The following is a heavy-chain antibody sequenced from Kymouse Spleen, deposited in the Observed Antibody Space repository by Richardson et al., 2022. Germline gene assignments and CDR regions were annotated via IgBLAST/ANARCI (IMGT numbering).Heavy chain of an antibody. CDR2: INHSGST. CDR1: GGSFSGYY. Sequence: QVQLQQWGAGLLKPSETLSLTCAVYGGSFSGYYWSWIRQPPGKGLEWIGEINHSGSTNYNPSLKSRVTISVDTSKNQFSLKLSSVTAADTAVYYCARGRGFGEFFDYWGQGTLVTVSS. J-gene: IGHJ4*02. CDR3: ARGRGFGEFFDY. D-gene: IGHD3-10*01. V-gene: IGHV4-34*01.